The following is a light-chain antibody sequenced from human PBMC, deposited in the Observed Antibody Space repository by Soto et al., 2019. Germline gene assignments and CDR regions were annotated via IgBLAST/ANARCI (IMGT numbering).Light chain of an antibody. CDR2: GAS. V-gene: IGKV3-15*01. CDR3: QQYNNWPT. CDR1: QSIGSSY. J-gene: IGKJ1*01. Sequence: EIVLTQSPGTLSLSPGERATLSCRASQSIGSSYLARYQQKPGQAPRLLIYGASTRATGIPARFSGSGSGTEFTLTISSLQSEDFAVYYCQQYNNWPTFGQGTKVDIK.